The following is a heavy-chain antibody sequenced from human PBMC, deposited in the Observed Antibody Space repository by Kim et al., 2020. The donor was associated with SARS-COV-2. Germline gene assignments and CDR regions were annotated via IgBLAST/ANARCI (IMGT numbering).Heavy chain of an antibody. Sequence: SVKVSCKASGGTFSSYAISWVRQAPGQGLEWMGGIIPIFGTANYAQKFQGRVTITADESTSTAYMELSSLRSEDTAVYYCARYCSSTSCRNLYYYYGMDVWGQGTTVTVSS. D-gene: IGHD2-2*01. V-gene: IGHV1-69*13. CDR1: GGTFSSYA. CDR3: ARYCSSTSCRNLYYYYGMDV. CDR2: IIPIFGTA. J-gene: IGHJ6*02.